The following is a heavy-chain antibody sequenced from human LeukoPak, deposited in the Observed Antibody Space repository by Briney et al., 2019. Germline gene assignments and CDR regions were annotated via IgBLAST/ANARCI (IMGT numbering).Heavy chain of an antibody. CDR1: GFTFSSYA. Sequence: GGSLKLSCAASGFTFSSYAMHWVRQAPGKGLEWVAVISYDGSSKYYADSVKGRFTISRDNSKNTLYLQMNSLRAEDTAVYYCARDGCSGGSCQDYWGQGTLVTVSS. V-gene: IGHV3-30*01. D-gene: IGHD2-15*01. CDR3: ARDGCSGGSCQDY. J-gene: IGHJ4*02. CDR2: ISYDGSSK.